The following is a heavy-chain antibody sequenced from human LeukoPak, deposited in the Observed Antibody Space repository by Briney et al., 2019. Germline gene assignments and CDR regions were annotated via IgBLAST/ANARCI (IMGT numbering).Heavy chain of an antibody. V-gene: IGHV1-8*01. Sequence: ASVKVSCKASGYTFTSYDINWVRQATGQGLEWMGWMNPNSGNTGYAQKLQGRVTMTTDTSTSTAYMELRSLRSDDTAVYYCATGVVPIDAFDIWGQGTMVTVSS. CDR1: GYTFTSYD. CDR3: ATGVVPIDAFDI. J-gene: IGHJ3*02. CDR2: MNPNSGNT. D-gene: IGHD2-2*01.